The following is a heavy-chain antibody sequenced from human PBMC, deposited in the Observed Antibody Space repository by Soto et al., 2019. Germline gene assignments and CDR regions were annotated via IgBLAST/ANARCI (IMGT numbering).Heavy chain of an antibody. V-gene: IGHV3-23*01. D-gene: IGHD5-12*01. J-gene: IGHJ3*01. Sequence: SLRLSCAASGFIFTNYAMNRVRQAPGKGLEWVSVIGGRGNSAYYADSVQGRFTISRDNSKNTLSLQMSSLTADDTAMYYCVREGRGSFDFWGRGTMVTVSS. CDR3: VREGRGSFDF. CDR2: IGGRGNSA. CDR1: GFIFTNYA.